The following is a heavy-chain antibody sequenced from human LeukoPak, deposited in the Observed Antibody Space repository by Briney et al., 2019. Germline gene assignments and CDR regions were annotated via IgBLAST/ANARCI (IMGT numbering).Heavy chain of an antibody. D-gene: IGHD6-13*01. Sequence: ASVKVSCKASGYTFTSYDINWVRQATGQGLEWMGWMSPNSGNTGYAQKFQGRVTITRNTSISTAYMELSSLRSEDTAVYYCARGLVARKSRKQQLAQPYYYYYMDVWGKGTTVTVSS. CDR1: GYTFTSYD. J-gene: IGHJ6*03. CDR3: ARGLVARKSRKQQLAQPYYYYYMDV. V-gene: IGHV1-8*01. CDR2: MSPNSGNT.